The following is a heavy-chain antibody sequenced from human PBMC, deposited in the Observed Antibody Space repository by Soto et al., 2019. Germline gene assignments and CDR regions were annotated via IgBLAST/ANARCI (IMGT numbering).Heavy chain of an antibody. D-gene: IGHD3-22*01. Sequence: VASVKVSCKASGGTFSSYAISWVRQAPGQGLEWMGGIIPIFGTANYAQKFQGRVTITADESTSTAYMELSSLRSEDTAVYYCTSYYDSSGYFPYSYYGMDVWGQGTTVTVSS. CDR1: GGTFSSYA. CDR3: TSYYDSSGYFPYSYYGMDV. V-gene: IGHV1-69*13. J-gene: IGHJ6*02. CDR2: IIPIFGTA.